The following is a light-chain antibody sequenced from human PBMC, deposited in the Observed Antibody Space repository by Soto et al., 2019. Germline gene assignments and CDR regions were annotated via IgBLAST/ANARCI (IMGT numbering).Light chain of an antibody. J-gene: IGLJ1*01. V-gene: IGLV3-1*01. CDR1: NLGDKN. CDR2: QDS. CDR3: QAWDSRILYV. Sequence: SYELTQPPSVSVSPGQTATITCSGDNLGDKNVCWYQQKPGLSPVLVLYQDSKRPSGIPERFSGSNSGNTATLTISGTQAMDEADYYCQAWDSRILYVFGTGTKLTVL.